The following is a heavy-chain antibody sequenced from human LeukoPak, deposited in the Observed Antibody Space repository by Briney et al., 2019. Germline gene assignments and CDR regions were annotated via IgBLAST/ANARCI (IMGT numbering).Heavy chain of an antibody. CDR2: IYYSGST. V-gene: IGHV4-59*01. Sequence: KPSETLSLTCTVSGGSISSYYWSWIRQPPGKGLEWIGYIYYSGSTNYNPSLKSRVTISVDTSKNQFSLKLRSVTAADTAVYYCARDYDSSRVLFEWGQGTLVTVSS. D-gene: IGHD3-22*01. CDR1: GGSISSYY. CDR3: ARDYDSSRVLFE. J-gene: IGHJ4*02.